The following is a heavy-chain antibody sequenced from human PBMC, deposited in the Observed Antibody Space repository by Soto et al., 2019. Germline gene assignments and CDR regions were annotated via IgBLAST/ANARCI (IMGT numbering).Heavy chain of an antibody. CDR2: IIPIFGTA. J-gene: IGHJ3*02. Sequence: SVQVSCKASGGTFSSYAISWVRQAPGQGLEWMGGIIPIFGTANYAQKFQGRVTITADESTSTAYMELSSLRSEDTAVYYCARAAVGHYACDIWGQGTMVTVSS. CDR3: ARAAVGHYACDI. D-gene: IGHD1-26*01. V-gene: IGHV1-69*13. CDR1: GGTFSSYA.